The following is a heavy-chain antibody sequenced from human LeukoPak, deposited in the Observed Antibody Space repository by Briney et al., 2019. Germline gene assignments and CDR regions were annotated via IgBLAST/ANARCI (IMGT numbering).Heavy chain of an antibody. CDR1: GFSISSYA. CDR2: ISSSGSST. Sequence: PGGTLTLSCTASGFSISSYAMSWVRQAPGKGLEWVSAISSSGSSTYYADPARGRFIISRDNSKNTLYLQMNSLRAENTAVYYCAKVGGFGEPSDFDYWGQGTLVTVSS. CDR3: AKVGGFGEPSDFDY. J-gene: IGHJ4*01. V-gene: IGHV3-23*01. D-gene: IGHD3-10*01.